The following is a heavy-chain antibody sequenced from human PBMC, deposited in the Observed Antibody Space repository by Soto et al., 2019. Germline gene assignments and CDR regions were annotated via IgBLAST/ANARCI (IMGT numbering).Heavy chain of an antibody. J-gene: IGHJ4*02. D-gene: IGHD3-3*01. Sequence: ASVKVSCKASGYIFTDYYMHWVRQAPGQELGWMGRINPNSGGTNYAQKFQGRVTMTRDTSISTAYMELSRLKSDDTAVYYCARAPGYDFWSGYYYFDYWGQGTLVTVSS. CDR1: GYIFTDYY. CDR2: INPNSGGT. V-gene: IGHV1-2*06. CDR3: ARAPGYDFWSGYYYFDY.